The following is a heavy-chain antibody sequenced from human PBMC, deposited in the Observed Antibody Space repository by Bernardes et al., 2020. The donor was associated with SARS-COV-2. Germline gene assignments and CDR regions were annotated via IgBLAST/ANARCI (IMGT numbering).Heavy chain of an antibody. CDR3: ARAELGYWYFDL. V-gene: IGHV3-53*01. J-gene: IGHJ2*01. D-gene: IGHD1-7*01. Sequence: GGSLRLSCAASGFTVSSNYMSWVRQAPGKGLEWVSVIYSGGSTYYADSVKGRFTISRDNSKNTLYLQMNSLRAEDTAVYYCARAELGYWYFDLWGRGTLVTVSS. CDR2: IYSGGST. CDR1: GFTVSSNY.